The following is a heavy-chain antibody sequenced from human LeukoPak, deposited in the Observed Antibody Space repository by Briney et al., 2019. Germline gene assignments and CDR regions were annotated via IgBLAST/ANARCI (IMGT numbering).Heavy chain of an antibody. CDR3: AKGRRIAHTYYYDSSGYKGGYYFDY. CDR1: GFTFSSYA. Sequence: GGSLRPSCAASGFTFSSYAMSWVRQAPGKGLEWVSAISGSGGSAYYADSVKGRFTISRDNSKNTLYLQMNSLRAEDTAVYYCAKGRRIAHTYYYDSSGYKGGYYFDYWGQGTLVTVSS. J-gene: IGHJ4*02. CDR2: ISGSGGSA. V-gene: IGHV3-23*01. D-gene: IGHD3-22*01.